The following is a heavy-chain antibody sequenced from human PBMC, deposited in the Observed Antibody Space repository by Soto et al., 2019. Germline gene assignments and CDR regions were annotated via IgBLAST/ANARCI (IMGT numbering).Heavy chain of an antibody. Sequence: PGGSLRLSCAASGFTFSSYGMHWVRQAPGKGLEWVSSISSSSSYIYYADSVKGRFTISRDNAKNSLYLQMNSLRAEDTAVYYCARARIAAAGNNWFDPWGQGTLVTVSS. CDR3: ARARIAAAGNNWFDP. CDR2: ISSSSSYI. V-gene: IGHV3-21*01. D-gene: IGHD6-13*01. J-gene: IGHJ5*02. CDR1: GFTFSSYG.